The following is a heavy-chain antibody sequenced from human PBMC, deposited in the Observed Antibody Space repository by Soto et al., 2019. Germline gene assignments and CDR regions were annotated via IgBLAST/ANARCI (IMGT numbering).Heavy chain of an antibody. Sequence: QVQLVESGGGVVQPGRSLRLSCAASGFTFSSYGMHWVRQAPGKGLEWVAVIWYDGSNKYYADSVKGRFTISRDNSKNTPYVQMNSLRAEDTAVYYCAREGCSGGSCYSVGYWGQGTLVTVSS. V-gene: IGHV3-33*01. J-gene: IGHJ4*02. CDR3: AREGCSGGSCYSVGY. D-gene: IGHD2-15*01. CDR2: IWYDGSNK. CDR1: GFTFSSYG.